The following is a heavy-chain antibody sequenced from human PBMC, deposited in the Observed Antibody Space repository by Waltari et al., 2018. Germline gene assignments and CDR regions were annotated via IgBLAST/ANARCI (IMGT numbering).Heavy chain of an antibody. CDR1: GFTFSLYG. CDR2: ISHDGSNK. D-gene: IGHD6-6*01. J-gene: IGHJ4*02. CDR3: AKGFYSSSSVFDY. Sequence: QVQLVESGGGVVQPGRSLRLSCAASGFTFSLYGTHWVRQAPGKGLEWVAVISHDGSNKYYADSVKGRFTISRDKSKNTLYLQMNNLRPEDTAVYYCAKGFYSSSSVFDYWGQGTLVTVSS. V-gene: IGHV3-30*18.